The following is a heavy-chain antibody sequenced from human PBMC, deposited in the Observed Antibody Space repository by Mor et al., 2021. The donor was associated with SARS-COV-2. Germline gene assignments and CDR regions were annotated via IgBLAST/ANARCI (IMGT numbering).Heavy chain of an antibody. V-gene: IGHV3-13*01. CDR2: IGTAGDT. J-gene: IGHJ6*03. CDR3: ARSHMDV. Sequence: IGTAGDTYYPASVKGRFTISRENAKNSLYLQMNSLRAGDTAVYYCARSHMDVWGKGTTVTVSS.